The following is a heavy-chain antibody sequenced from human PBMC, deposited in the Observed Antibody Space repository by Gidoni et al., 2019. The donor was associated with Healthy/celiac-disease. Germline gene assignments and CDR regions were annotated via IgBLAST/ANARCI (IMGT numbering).Heavy chain of an antibody. J-gene: IGHJ4*02. CDR2: ISSSGSTI. Sequence: EVQLVESGGGLVQPGGSLRLSCAASGFPFSSYEWNWVRQAPGKGLEWVSYISSSGSTIYYAESVKGRFTMSRDNAKNTLYVQMNSRRAEDTAVEYCAGLMGVVVINGSDFDYWGQGTLVTVSS. CDR1: GFPFSSYE. CDR3: AGLMGVVVINGSDFDY. V-gene: IGHV3-48*03. D-gene: IGHD3-22*01.